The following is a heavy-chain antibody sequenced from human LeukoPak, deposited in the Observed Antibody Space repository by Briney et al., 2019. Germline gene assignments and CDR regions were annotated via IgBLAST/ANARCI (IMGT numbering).Heavy chain of an antibody. J-gene: IGHJ5*02. Sequence: GASVKVSCKASGYTFTSYDINWVRQATGQGLEWMGWMNPNSGNTGYAQKFQGRVTMTRNTSISTAYMELSSLRSEDTAVYYCARATRDYSSSWPVGLDDNWFDPWGQGTLVTVSS. CDR2: MNPNSGNT. CDR1: GYTFTSYD. D-gene: IGHD6-13*01. V-gene: IGHV1-8*01. CDR3: ARATRDYSSSWPVGLDDNWFDP.